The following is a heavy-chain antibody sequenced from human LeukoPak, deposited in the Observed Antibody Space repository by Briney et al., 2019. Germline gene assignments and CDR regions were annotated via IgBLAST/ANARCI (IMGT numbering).Heavy chain of an antibody. J-gene: IGHJ4*02. CDR2: ISSSSSYI. D-gene: IGHD2-2*01. CDR1: RFTFSSYS. Sequence: GGSLRLSCAASRFTFSSYSMNWVRQAPGKGLEWVSSISSSSSYIYYADSVKGRFTISRDNAKNSLYLQMNSLRAEDTAVYYCARVRGYCSSTSCHEFDYWGQGTLVTVSS. CDR3: ARVRGYCSSTSCHEFDY. V-gene: IGHV3-21*01.